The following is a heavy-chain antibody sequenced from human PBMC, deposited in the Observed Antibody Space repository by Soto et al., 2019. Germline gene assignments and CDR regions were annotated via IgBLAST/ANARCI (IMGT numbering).Heavy chain of an antibody. CDR1: GFTFSSYA. Sequence: EVQLLESGGGLVQPGGSLRLSCAASGFTFSSYAMSWVRQAPGKGLEWVSAISGSGGSTYYADSVKGRFTISRDNSKNTLYLQMNSLRAEDTAVYYCAKDRGWFGEFLNAFDIWGQGTMVTVSS. CDR2: ISGSGGST. D-gene: IGHD3-10*01. J-gene: IGHJ3*02. V-gene: IGHV3-23*01. CDR3: AKDRGWFGEFLNAFDI.